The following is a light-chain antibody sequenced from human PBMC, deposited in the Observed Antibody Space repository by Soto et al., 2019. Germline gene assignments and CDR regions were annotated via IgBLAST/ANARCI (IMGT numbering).Light chain of an antibody. CDR3: QQYGSPPTYT. Sequence: EIVLTQSPGTLSLSPGERATLSSRASQSVSSSYLAWYQQKPGQAPRLLIYGASSRATGIPDRFSGSGSGTDFTLTISRLEPEDFAVYYCQQYGSPPTYTFGQGTKLEIK. V-gene: IGKV3-20*01. J-gene: IGKJ2*01. CDR2: GAS. CDR1: QSVSSSY.